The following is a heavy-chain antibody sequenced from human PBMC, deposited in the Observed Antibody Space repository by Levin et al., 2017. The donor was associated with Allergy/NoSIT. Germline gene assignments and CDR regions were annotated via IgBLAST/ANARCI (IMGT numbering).Heavy chain of an antibody. V-gene: IGHV1-2*02. Sequence: ASVKVSCKASGYTFTGYYMHWVRQAPGQGLEWMGWINPNSGGTNYAQKFQGRVTMTRDTSISTAYMELSRLRSDDTAVYYCARSRLGMSYDSTPSRWFDPWGQGTLVTVSS. J-gene: IGHJ5*02. CDR2: INPNSGGT. CDR1: GYTFTGYY. CDR3: ARSRLGMSYDSTPSRWFDP. D-gene: IGHD3-22*01.